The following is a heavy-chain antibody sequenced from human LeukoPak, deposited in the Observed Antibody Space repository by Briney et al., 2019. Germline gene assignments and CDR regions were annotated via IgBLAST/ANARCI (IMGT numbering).Heavy chain of an antibody. CDR2: INHSGST. D-gene: IGHD3-9*01. V-gene: IGHV4-34*01. Sequence: GSLRLSCAASGFTFSSYSMNWVRQAPGKGLEWIGEINHSGSTNYNPSLKSRVTISVDTSKNQFSLKLSSVTAADTAVYYCARLKMVLRYFDWPLGTRRYFDYWGQGTLVTVSS. CDR3: ARLKMVLRYFDWPLGTRRYFDY. CDR1: GFTFSSYS. J-gene: IGHJ4*02.